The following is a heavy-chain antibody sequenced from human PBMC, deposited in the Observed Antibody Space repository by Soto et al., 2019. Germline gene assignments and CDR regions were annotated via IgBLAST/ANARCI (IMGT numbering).Heavy chain of an antibody. J-gene: IGHJ6*01. Sequence: LSLTCAVYGGSFIGYYWSWIRQPPGNGLEGIGEINHSGSTNYNPSLKSRVTISVDTSKNQFSLKLSSVTAADTAVYYCARGNYAIFTGSGVYYYCYCGM. CDR3: ARGNYAIFTGSGVYYYCYCGM. CDR2: INHSGST. V-gene: IGHV4-34*01. CDR1: GGSFIGYY. D-gene: IGHD3-9*01.